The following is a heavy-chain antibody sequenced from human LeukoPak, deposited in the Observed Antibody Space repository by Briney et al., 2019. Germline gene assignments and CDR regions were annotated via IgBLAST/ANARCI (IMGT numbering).Heavy chain of an antibody. D-gene: IGHD1-14*01. V-gene: IGHV1-2*02. J-gene: IGHJ4*02. Sequence: GASVKVSCKASGYTFTDYYMHWVRQAPGQGLEWMGWINPNSGATNYAQKFQGRVTVTRDTSIRTAYMELSSLRSDDTAVYYCARANHNDYRGQGTLVTVSS. CDR1: GYTFTDYY. CDR3: ARANHNDY. CDR2: INPNSGAT.